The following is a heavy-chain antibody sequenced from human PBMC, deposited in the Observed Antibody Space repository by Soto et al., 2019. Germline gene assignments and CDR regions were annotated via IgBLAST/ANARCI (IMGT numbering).Heavy chain of an antibody. CDR2: IYPDDSDT. CDR1: GYSFSNFW. CDR3: EGSVLVTSTMHYFDL. Sequence: GESLKISCHASGYSFSNFWIAWVRQMPGEGLEWLGIIYPDDSDTRYSPSFLGQVTISADKSIKTTSLQWSSLKESDTAIYFCEGSVLVTSTMHYFDLWGQGTLVTVSS. D-gene: IGHD2-8*02. V-gene: IGHV5-51*01. J-gene: IGHJ4*02.